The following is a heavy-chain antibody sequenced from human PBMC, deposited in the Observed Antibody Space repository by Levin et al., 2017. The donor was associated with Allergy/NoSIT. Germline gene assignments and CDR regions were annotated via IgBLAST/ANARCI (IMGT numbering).Heavy chain of an antibody. Sequence: GASVKVSCKASGYTFTSHFIHWVRQAPGQGLEWMGRVNPNSGGTNYVRKFQGRASMTRDTSIRTAHMEMTSLRYDDTAVHYCVSVEGDFWSGELPENDYWGQGSLVTVSA. CDR3: VSVEGDFWSGELPENDY. D-gene: IGHD3-3*01. CDR2: VNPNSGGT. J-gene: IGHJ4*02. V-gene: IGHV1-2*06. CDR1: GYTFTSHF.